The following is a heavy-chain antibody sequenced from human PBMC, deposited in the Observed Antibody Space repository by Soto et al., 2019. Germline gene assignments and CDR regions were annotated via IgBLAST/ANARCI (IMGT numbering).Heavy chain of an antibody. CDR2: ISGSGGST. D-gene: IGHD2-2*01. Sequence: EMQLLESGGGLVQPGGSLRLSCAASGFTFSSFAMSWVRQAPGKGLDWVSAISGSGGSTYSADSVKGRFTISRDNSKNTLYLQMSSLRAEDTAVYYCTTARYCSRDACPAAEWGQGTLITVSS. CDR1: GFTFSSFA. V-gene: IGHV3-23*01. CDR3: TTARYCSRDACPAAE. J-gene: IGHJ4*02.